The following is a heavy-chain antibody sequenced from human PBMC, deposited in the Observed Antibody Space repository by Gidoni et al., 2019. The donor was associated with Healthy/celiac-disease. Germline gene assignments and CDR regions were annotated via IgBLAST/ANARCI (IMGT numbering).Heavy chain of an antibody. V-gene: IGHV3-30*03. CDR3: ARDKEGATTDY. D-gene: IGHD1-26*01. Sequence: QVQLVESGGGVVQPGRSLRLSCAASGFTFSSYGMHWVRQAPGQGLEWVAVISYDGSNKYYADSVKGRFTISRDNSKNTLYLQMNSLRAEDTAVYYCARDKEGATTDYWGQGTLVTVSS. CDR1: GFTFSSYG. CDR2: ISYDGSNK. J-gene: IGHJ4*02.